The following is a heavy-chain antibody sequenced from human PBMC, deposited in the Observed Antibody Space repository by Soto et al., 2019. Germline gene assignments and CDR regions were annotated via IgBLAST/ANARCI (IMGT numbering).Heavy chain of an antibody. J-gene: IGHJ5*02. CDR3: ASDYGDYSTTSYNWFDP. CDR2: IIPIFGTA. D-gene: IGHD4-17*01. Sequence: QVQLVQSGAEVKKPGSSVKVSCKASGGTFSSYAISWVRQAPGQGLEWMGGIIPIFGTANYAQKFQGRVTITADKSTSTAYMELSSLRSEDTAVYYCASDYGDYSTTSYNWFDPWGQGTLVTVSS. CDR1: GGTFSSYA. V-gene: IGHV1-69*06.